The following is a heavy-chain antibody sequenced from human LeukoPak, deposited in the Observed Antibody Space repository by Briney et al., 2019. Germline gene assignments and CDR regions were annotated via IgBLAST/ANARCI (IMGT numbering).Heavy chain of an antibody. CDR1: GFTFSSYG. Sequence: GGSLRLSCAASGFTFSSYGMSWVRQAPGKGLEWVSAISGSGGSTYYADSVKGRFTISRDNSKNTLYLQMNSLRAEDTAVYYCAKDQYSSGWYATHLFDYWGQGTLVTVSS. CDR2: ISGSGGST. V-gene: IGHV3-23*01. J-gene: IGHJ4*02. CDR3: AKDQYSSGWYATHLFDY. D-gene: IGHD6-19*01.